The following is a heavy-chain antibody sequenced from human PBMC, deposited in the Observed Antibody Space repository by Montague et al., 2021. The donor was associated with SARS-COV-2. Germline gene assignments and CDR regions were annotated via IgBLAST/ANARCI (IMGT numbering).Heavy chain of an antibody. CDR3: ARVQGITMIVVVIGAFDI. J-gene: IGHJ3*02. D-gene: IGHD3-22*01. CDR2: IYYSGST. Sequence: TVSLTSTVSGGSISSGDYYWSWIREHPGKGLEWIGYIYYSGSTYYNPSLKSRVTISVDTSKNQFSLKLSSVTAADTAVYYCARVQGITMIVVVIGAFDIWGQGTMVTVSS. V-gene: IGHV4-31*03. CDR1: GGSISSGDYY.